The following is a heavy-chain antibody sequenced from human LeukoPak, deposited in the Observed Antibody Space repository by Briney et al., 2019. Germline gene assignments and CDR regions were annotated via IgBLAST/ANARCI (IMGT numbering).Heavy chain of an antibody. CDR2: INPSGGST. Sequence: ASVKVSCKASGYTFTSYYMHWVRQAPGQGLEWMGIINPSGGSTSYAQKFQGRVTMTRDTSTSTVYMELSSLRSEDTAVYYCARDGVRRVVAATPYMDVWGKGTTVIVSS. J-gene: IGHJ6*03. D-gene: IGHD2-15*01. CDR1: GYTFTSYY. V-gene: IGHV1-46*01. CDR3: ARDGVRRVVAATPYMDV.